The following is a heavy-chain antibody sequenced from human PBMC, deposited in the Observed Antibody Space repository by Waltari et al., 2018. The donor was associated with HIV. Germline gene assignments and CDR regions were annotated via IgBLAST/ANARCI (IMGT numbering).Heavy chain of an antibody. CDR2: ISYEGSNK. CDR3: AKDKDSTVTTIFYYYGMDV. D-gene: IGHD4-17*01. Sequence: QVPLVVSGRDVVQPGRSMRLSCAASGLTYRRYGIHWVRQSTGKGLEWVAVISYEGSNKDYADSVKCRFTISRDNSKNKLYLQMSSLRAEDTAVYYCAKDKDSTVTTIFYYYGMDVWGQGTTVTVSS. J-gene: IGHJ6*02. V-gene: IGHV3-30*18. CDR1: GLTYRRYG.